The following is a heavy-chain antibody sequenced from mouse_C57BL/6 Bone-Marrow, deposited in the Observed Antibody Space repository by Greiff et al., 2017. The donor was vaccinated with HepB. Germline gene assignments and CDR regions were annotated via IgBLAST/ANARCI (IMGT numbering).Heavy chain of an antibody. J-gene: IGHJ3*01. CDR2: IDPENGDT. V-gene: IGHV14-4*01. CDR1: GFNIKDDY. CDR3: TTEWIYYYGSDAY. Sequence: EVKVVESGAELVRPGASVKLSCTASGFNIKDDYMHWVKQRPEQGLEWIGWIDPENGDTEYASKFQGKATITADTSSNTAYLQLSSLTSEDTAVYDCTTEWIYYYGSDAYWGQGTLVTVSA. D-gene: IGHD1-1*01.